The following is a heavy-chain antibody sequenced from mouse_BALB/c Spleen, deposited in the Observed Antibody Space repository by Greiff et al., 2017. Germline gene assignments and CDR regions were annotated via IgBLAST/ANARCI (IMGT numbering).Heavy chain of an antibody. CDR2: ILPGSGST. CDR3: ARRGWSLYAMDY. V-gene: IGHV1-9*01. D-gene: IGHD3-3*01. CDR1: GYTFSSYW. J-gene: IGHJ4*01. Sequence: QVQLQQSGAELMKPGASVKISCKATGYTFSSYWIEWVKQRPGHGLEWIGEILPGSGSTNYNEKFKGKATFTADTSSNTAYMQLSSLTSEDSAVYYCARRGWSLYAMDYWGQGTSVTVSS.